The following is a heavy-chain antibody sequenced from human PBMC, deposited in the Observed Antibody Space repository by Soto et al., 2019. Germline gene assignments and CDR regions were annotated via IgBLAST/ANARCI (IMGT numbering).Heavy chain of an antibody. CDR1: GYTFSTYD. V-gene: IGHV1-8*01. D-gene: IGHD6-13*01. CDR3: ARTMGGIEEAGNEY. CDR2: MNPNSGNT. Sequence: ASVKVSCKASGYTFSTYDIDWVRLATGQGLEWMGSMNPNSGNTEYAQKFQGRVTMTRDTSISTAYMELSSLRSEDTAIYYCARTMGGIEEAGNEYWGQGTLVTVSS. J-gene: IGHJ4*02.